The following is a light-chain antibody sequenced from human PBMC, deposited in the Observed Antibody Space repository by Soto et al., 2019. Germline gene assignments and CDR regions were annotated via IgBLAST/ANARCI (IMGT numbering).Light chain of an antibody. Sequence: EIVMTQSPATLSVSPGERATLSCTASHYIYSNVAWFQQRPGQAPRLLIYRASTRATGTPDRFSGSGSGTDFSLKISRVEAEDVGVYYCMQDALWPYTFGQGTKLEIK. CDR2: RAS. V-gene: IGKV3-15*01. CDR1: HYIYSN. CDR3: MQDALWPYT. J-gene: IGKJ2*01.